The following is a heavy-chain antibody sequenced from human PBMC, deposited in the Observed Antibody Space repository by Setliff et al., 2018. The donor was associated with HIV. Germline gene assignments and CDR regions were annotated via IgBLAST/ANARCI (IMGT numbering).Heavy chain of an antibody. CDR3: ARRDRGDYYDSSGYYQRWFDP. V-gene: IGHV4-39*01. Sequence: SETLSLTCTVSGGSISSSSYYWGWIRQPPGKGLELIGSIYYSGSTYYNPSLKSRVTLSVDTSKNQFSLKLSSVTAADTAVYFCARRDRGDYYDSSGYYQRWFDPWGRGTLVTVSS. D-gene: IGHD3-22*01. CDR2: IYYSGST. J-gene: IGHJ5*02. CDR1: GGSISSSSYY.